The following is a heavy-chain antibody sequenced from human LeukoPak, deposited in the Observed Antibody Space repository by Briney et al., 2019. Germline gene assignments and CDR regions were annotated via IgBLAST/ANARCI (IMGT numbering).Heavy chain of an antibody. J-gene: IGHJ4*02. CDR1: GYTLTSYG. CDR2: ISAYNGNT. Sequence: GASVTVSCTASGYTLTSYGISWVRPAPGQGLEWMGWISAYNGNTNYAQKLQGRVTMTTDTSTSTAYMELRSLRSDDTAVYYCARKSGYSYGPYYFDYWGQGTLVTVSS. V-gene: IGHV1-18*01. CDR3: ARKSGYSYGPYYFDY. D-gene: IGHD5-18*01.